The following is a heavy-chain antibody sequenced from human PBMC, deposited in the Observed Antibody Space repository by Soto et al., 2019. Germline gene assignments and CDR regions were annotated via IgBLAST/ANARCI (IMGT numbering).Heavy chain of an antibody. D-gene: IGHD6-13*01. CDR3: ARVKKEYSSSWYASDY. J-gene: IGHJ4*02. Sequence: QVQLVQSGAEVKKPGSSVKVSCKASGGTFSIYAITWVRQAPGQGLEWMGGIIPIFGTTNYAQKFQGRVTTTAYQSTSTAYMELSSLIAEETAVYYCARVKKEYSSSWYASDYWGQGTQVTVSS. CDR1: GGTFSIYA. CDR2: IIPIFGTT. V-gene: IGHV1-69*01.